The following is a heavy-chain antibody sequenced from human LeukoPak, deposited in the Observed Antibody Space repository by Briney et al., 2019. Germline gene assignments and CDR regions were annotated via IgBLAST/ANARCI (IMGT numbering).Heavy chain of an antibody. J-gene: IGHJ6*02. CDR1: GFTFRNPW. Sequence: KPGGSLRLSCAASGFTFRNPWMSWVRQAPGKVLEWVGRIKSKTDGGTTDYAAPVKGRFAISRDDSKSTLYLQMNSLRTEDTAVFYFTQETAYDILTGDNYGMDVWGQGTTVTVSS. D-gene: IGHD3-9*01. CDR2: IKSKTDGGTT. CDR3: TQETAYDILTGDNYGMDV. V-gene: IGHV3-15*01.